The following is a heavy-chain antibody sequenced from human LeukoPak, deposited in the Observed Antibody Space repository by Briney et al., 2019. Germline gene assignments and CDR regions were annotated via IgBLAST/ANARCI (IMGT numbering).Heavy chain of an antibody. Sequence: SETLSLTCAVYGGSFSGYYWSWIRQPPGKGLEWIGEINHSGSTNYNPSLKSRVTISVDTSKNQFSLKLSSVTAADTAVYYCARGLVRCSSTSCYRGRAFDIWGQGTMVTVSS. CDR3: ARGLVRCSSTSCYRGRAFDI. D-gene: IGHD2-2*02. CDR1: GGSFSGYY. V-gene: IGHV4-34*01. J-gene: IGHJ3*02. CDR2: INHSGST.